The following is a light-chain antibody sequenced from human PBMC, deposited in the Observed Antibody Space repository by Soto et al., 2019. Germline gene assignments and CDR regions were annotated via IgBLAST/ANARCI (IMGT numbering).Light chain of an antibody. CDR2: GAS. CDR1: EGVASNY. CDR3: QQYNNWPWT. Sequence: EIVLTQSPGTLSLSPGQRATLSCRASEGVASNYLAWYQHKPGQSPRLLLFGASNRATGIPDRFSGSGSGADFTLTISSLQSEDFAVYYCQQYNNWPWTFGQGTKVDIK. J-gene: IGKJ1*01. V-gene: IGKV3-20*01.